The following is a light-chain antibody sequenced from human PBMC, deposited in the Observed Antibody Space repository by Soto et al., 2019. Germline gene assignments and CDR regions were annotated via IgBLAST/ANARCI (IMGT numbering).Light chain of an antibody. V-gene: IGLV2-11*01. J-gene: IGLJ3*02. CDR3: CSYAGSYARV. CDR2: DVT. CDR1: SSDVGGYNF. Sequence: QSALTQPRSVSGSPGQSVTISCTGTSSDVGGYNFVSWYQQHPGKAPKLMIYDVTKRPSGVPDRFSGSKSGITASLTISGLQAEDEADYYCCSYAGSYARVFGGGTKVTVL.